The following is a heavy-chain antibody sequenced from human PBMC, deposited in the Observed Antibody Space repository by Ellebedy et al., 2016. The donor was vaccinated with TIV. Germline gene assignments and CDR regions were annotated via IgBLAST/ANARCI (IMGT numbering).Heavy chain of an antibody. V-gene: IGHV1-8*03. CDR2: MNPNSGNT. CDR3: ARVYGSGSYLYYYYGMDV. Sequence: AASVKVSCKASGYTFTSYGISWVRQAPGQGLEWMGWMNPNSGNTGYAQKFQGRVTITRNTSISTAYMELSSLRSEDTAVYYCARVYGSGSYLYYYYGMDVWGQGTTVTVSS. D-gene: IGHD3-10*01. CDR1: GYTFTSYG. J-gene: IGHJ6*02.